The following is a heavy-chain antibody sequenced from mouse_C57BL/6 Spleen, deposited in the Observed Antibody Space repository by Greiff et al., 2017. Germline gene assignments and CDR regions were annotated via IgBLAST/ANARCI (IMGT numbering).Heavy chain of an antibody. D-gene: IGHD1-3*01. CDR1: GYTFTSYW. V-gene: IGHV1-50*01. J-gene: IGHJ2*01. Sequence: QVHVKQPGAELVKPGASVKLSCKASGYTFTSYWMQWVKQRPGQGLEWIGEIDPSDSYTNYNQKFKGKATLTVDTSSSTAYMQLSSLTSEDSAVYYCARGEIKVLDYWGQGTTLTVSS. CDR3: ARGEIKVLDY. CDR2: IDPSDSYT.